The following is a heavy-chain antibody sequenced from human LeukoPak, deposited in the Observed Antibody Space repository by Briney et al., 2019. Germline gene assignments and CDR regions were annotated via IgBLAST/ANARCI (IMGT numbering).Heavy chain of an antibody. CDR1: GYTFTSYY. CDR2: INPSGGST. J-gene: IGHJ4*02. V-gene: IGHV1-46*01. D-gene: IGHD3-22*01. CDR3: ARGPFDGYYFDY. Sequence: ASVKVSCKASGYTFTSYYMHWVRQAPGQGLEWMGIINPSGGSTSYAQKFQGRATMTRDTSTSTVYKELSSLRSEDTAVYYCARGPFDGYYFDYWGQGTLVTVSS.